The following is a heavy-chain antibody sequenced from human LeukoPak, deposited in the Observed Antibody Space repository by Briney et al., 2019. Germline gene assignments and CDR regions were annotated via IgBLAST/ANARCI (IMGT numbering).Heavy chain of an antibody. J-gene: IGHJ5*02. Sequence: ASVKVSCKASGNTFSNYAISWVRQAPGQGLEWMGGIIPLFGTSHCAQKFQGRVTITTDESTNTTYMELSSLRSEDTAFYYCAITPASGWFDPWGQGTLVTVSS. D-gene: IGHD2-2*01. CDR3: AITPASGWFDP. V-gene: IGHV1-69*05. CDR2: IIPLFGTS. CDR1: GNTFSNYA.